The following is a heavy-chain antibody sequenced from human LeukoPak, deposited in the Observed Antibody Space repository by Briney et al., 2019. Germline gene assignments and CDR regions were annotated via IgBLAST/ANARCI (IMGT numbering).Heavy chain of an antibody. Sequence: TSETLSLTCTASGGSISSGGYYWSWIRQHPGKGLEWIGYIYYSGSTYYNPSLKSRVTISVDTSKNQFSLKLSSVTAADTAVYYCARRGTDNIAAAGGFAESSGSYYFDYWGQGTLVTVSS. CDR3: ARRGTDNIAAAGGFAESSGSYYFDY. CDR2: IYYSGST. D-gene: IGHD6-13*01. J-gene: IGHJ4*02. CDR1: GGSISSGGYY. V-gene: IGHV4-31*03.